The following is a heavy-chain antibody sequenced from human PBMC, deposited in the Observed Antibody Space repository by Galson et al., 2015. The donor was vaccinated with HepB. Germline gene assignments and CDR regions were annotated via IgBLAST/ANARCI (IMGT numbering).Heavy chain of an antibody. V-gene: IGHV1-18*04. CDR3: ARVFRYCSSTSCYGDYYYGMDV. CDR1: GYTFTSYG. D-gene: IGHD2-2*01. J-gene: IGHJ6*02. Sequence: SVKVSCKASGYTFTSYGISWVRQAPGQGLEWMGWISAYNGNTNYAQKLQGRVTMTTDTSTSTAYMELRSLRSDDTAVYYCARVFRYCSSTSCYGDYYYGMDVWGQGTTVTVSS. CDR2: ISAYNGNT.